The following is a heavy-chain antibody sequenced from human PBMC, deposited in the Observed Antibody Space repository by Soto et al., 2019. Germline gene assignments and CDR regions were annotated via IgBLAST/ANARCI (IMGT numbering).Heavy chain of an antibody. J-gene: IGHJ4*02. Sequence: GGSRRRSCAASGFTFSSYAMSWVRQAPGKGLEWVSAISGSGGSTYYADSVKGRFTISRDNSKNTLYLQMNSLRAEDTAVYYCARGGAARQLDYWGQGTLVTVSS. CDR2: ISGSGGST. CDR3: ARGGAARQLDY. CDR1: GFTFSSYA. D-gene: IGHD6-6*01. V-gene: IGHV3-23*01.